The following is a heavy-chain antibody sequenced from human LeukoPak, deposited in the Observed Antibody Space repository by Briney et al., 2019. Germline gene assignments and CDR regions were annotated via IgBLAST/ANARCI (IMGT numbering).Heavy chain of an antibody. Sequence: GGSLRLSCAASGLTLSSYAMSWVRQAPGKGLECVSTINYSGSTTYYADSVKGRFTISRDSSKNTLYLQMRSLRPEDTAVYYCAKDRVTSGWYVYDHWGQGTQVTVSS. CDR1: GLTLSSYA. V-gene: IGHV3-23*01. CDR3: AKDRVTSGWYVYDH. J-gene: IGHJ4*02. CDR2: INYSGSTT. D-gene: IGHD6-19*01.